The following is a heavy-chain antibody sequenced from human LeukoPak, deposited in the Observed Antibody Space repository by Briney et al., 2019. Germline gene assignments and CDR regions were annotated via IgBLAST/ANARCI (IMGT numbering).Heavy chain of an antibody. J-gene: IGHJ6*03. CDR1: GGSFSGYY. D-gene: IGHD5-18*01. CDR2: IYTSGST. V-gene: IGHV4-4*07. Sequence: SETLSLTCAVYGGSFSGYYWSWIRQPAGKGLEWIGRIYTSGSTNYNPSLKSRVTISVDTSKNQFSLKLSSVTAADTAVYYCARDRGGYSSGYYYYYMDVWGKGTTVTVSS. CDR3: ARDRGGYSSGYYYYYMDV.